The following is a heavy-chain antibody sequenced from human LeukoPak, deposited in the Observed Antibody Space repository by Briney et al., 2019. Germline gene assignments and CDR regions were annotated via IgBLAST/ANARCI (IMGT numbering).Heavy chain of an antibody. Sequence: GASVKVSCKASGYTFTSYGISWVRQAPGQGLDWMGWISPYKGNTNYAQKLQGRVTMTTDTSTRTAYTELRSLRSDDPGVYYWARYGELLPPSYVDFWGQGTLVTGSS. CDR3: ARYGELLPPSYVDF. V-gene: IGHV1-18*01. J-gene: IGHJ4*02. CDR1: GYTFTSYG. D-gene: IGHD1-26*01. CDR2: ISPYKGNT.